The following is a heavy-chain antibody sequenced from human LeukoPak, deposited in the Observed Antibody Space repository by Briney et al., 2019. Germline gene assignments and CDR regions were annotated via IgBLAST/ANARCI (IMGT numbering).Heavy chain of an antibody. CDR3: ARAGVRQSSDYSNYWSTYYYYYMDV. J-gene: IGHJ6*03. V-gene: IGHV4-34*01. Sequence: KPSETLSLTCAVYGGSFSGYYWSWIRQPPGKGLEWIGEINHSGSTNYNPSLKSRVTISVDTSKNQFSLKLSSVTAADTAVYYCARAGVRQSSDYSNYWSTYYYYYMDVWGKGTTVIISS. CDR1: GGSFSGYY. D-gene: IGHD4-11*01. CDR2: INHSGST.